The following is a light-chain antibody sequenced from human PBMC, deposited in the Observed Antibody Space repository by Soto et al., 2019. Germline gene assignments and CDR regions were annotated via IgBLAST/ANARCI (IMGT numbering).Light chain of an antibody. CDR2: EAR. CDR3: SSYTSSSSGV. V-gene: IGLV2-14*01. Sequence: SALTQPASVSGSPGQSITISCTGTSSDVGGFNYVSWYQQHPGKTPKLLIYEARLRPTGVSDRFSGSKSGNTASLTISGLQAEDEADYYCSSYTSSSSGVFGTGTKLTVL. CDR1: SSDVGGFNY. J-gene: IGLJ1*01.